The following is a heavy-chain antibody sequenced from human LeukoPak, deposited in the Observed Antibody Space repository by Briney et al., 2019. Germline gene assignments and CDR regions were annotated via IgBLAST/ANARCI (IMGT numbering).Heavy chain of an antibody. CDR2: ISGSGGST. CDR3: AKAYYYDSSGFDY. CDR1: GFTFSNYA. Sequence: GGSLRLSCGASGFTFSNYAMSWVRQAPGKGLEWVSAISGSGGSTYYADSVKGRFTISRDNSKNTLYLQMNSLRAEDTAVYYCAKAYYYDSSGFDYWGQGTLVTVSS. V-gene: IGHV3-23*01. D-gene: IGHD3-22*01. J-gene: IGHJ4*02.